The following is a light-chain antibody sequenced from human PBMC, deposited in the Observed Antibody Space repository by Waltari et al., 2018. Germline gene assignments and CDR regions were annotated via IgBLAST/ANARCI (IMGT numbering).Light chain of an antibody. CDR1: SSNIGAGYD. V-gene: IGLV1-40*01. CDR3: QSYDSSLSGPVV. J-gene: IGLJ2*01. CDR2: GNR. Sequence: QSVLTQPPSVSGAPGQRVTISCTGSSSNIGAGYDVHWYQQLPGTAPKPLLYGNRTRPSGVPDRFSGSKSGTSASLAITGLQAEDEAEYYCQSYDSSLSGPVVFGGGTKLTVL.